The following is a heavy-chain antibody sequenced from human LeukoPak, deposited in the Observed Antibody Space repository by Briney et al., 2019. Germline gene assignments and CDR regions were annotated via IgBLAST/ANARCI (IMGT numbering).Heavy chain of an antibody. D-gene: IGHD6-19*01. V-gene: IGHV4-34*01. CDR3: ARGRVSSGWYRDY. J-gene: IGHJ4*02. CDR2: INHSGST. CDR1: GGSFSGYY. Sequence: SETLSLTCAVYGGSFSGYYWSWIRQPPGKGLEWIGEINHSGSTNYNPSLKSRVTISVDTSKNQLSLKLSSVTAADTAVYYCARGRVSSGWYRDYWGQGTLVTVSS.